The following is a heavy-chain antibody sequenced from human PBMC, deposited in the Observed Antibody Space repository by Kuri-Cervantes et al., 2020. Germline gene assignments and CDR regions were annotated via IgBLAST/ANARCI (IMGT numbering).Heavy chain of an antibody. Sequence: SETLSLTCSVSGGSISSGDYYWTWIRQPPGKGLGWIGYIFYSGSTHYNPSLKSQVIISADTSRNQFTLRLSSVTAADTAVYYCARVGAFGSESYKPYYYFYGMDVWGQGTTVTVSS. J-gene: IGHJ6*02. D-gene: IGHD3-10*01. CDR1: GGSISSGDYY. CDR2: IFYSGST. V-gene: IGHV4-30-4*01. CDR3: ARVGAFGSESYKPYYYFYGMDV.